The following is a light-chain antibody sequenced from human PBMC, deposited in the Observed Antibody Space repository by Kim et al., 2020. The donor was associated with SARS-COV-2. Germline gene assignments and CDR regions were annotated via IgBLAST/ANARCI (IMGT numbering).Light chain of an antibody. V-gene: IGLV2-11*03. Sequence: GQSVTISCTGTSSDVGGYDWGSWYQQHPGKAPKLIIADVSKRPSGVPDRFSGSKSGNAASLTVSGLQAEEEADYYCCSYAGDDKYVFGTGTKVTVL. CDR3: CSYAGDDKYV. J-gene: IGLJ1*01. CDR2: DVS. CDR1: SSDVGGYDW.